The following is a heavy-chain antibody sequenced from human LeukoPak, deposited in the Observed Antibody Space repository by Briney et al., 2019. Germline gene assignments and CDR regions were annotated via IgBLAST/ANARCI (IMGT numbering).Heavy chain of an antibody. J-gene: IGHJ2*01. CDR2: ISAYNGNT. CDR1: GYTFTSYG. CDR3: ARRVGGYSSSWSWYFDL. Sequence: ASVKVSCKASGYTFTSYGISWVRQAPGQGLEWMGWISAYNGNTNYAQKLQGRDTMTTDTSTSTAYMELRSLRSDDTAVYYCARRVGGYSSSWSWYFDLWGRGTLVTVSS. V-gene: IGHV1-18*01. D-gene: IGHD6-13*01.